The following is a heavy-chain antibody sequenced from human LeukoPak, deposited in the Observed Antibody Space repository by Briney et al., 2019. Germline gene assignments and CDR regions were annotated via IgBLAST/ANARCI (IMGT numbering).Heavy chain of an antibody. D-gene: IGHD1-26*01. CDR1: GGTFSSYA. V-gene: IGHV1-69*13. CDR3: ARAKYRGGYARSSQFDY. J-gene: IGHJ4*02. CDR2: IIPIFGTA. Sequence: GASVKVSCRASGGTFSSYAISWVRQAPGQGLEWMGGIIPIFGTANYAQKFQGRVTITADESTSTAYMELSSLRSEDTAVYYCARAKYRGGYARSSQFDYWGQGTLVTVSS.